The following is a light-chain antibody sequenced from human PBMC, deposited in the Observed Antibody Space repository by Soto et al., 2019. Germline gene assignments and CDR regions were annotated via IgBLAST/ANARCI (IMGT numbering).Light chain of an antibody. CDR2: DAS. J-gene: IGKJ1*01. CDR3: QQYNDYWT. V-gene: IGKV1-5*01. Sequence: DIQMTQSPSTLSASVGDRVVITCRASQIITTWLAWYQQKPGKAPKLLIYDASSLESGVPSRFSGSGSGTEFTLTISRLQPDDFANYYCQQYNDYWTFGQGTKVDIK. CDR1: QIITTW.